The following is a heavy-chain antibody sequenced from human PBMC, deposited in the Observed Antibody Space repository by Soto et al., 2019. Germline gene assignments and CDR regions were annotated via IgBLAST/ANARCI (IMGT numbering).Heavy chain of an antibody. CDR2: INQSGRT. CDR1: GESLRDYW. CDR3: ARDFAAGAHFDY. Sequence: QMQLQQWGAGLVKPSETLSLTCAKYGESLRDYWWSWIRLSTGKGLEWIGEINQSGRTNYNPSLQSRVTISLYTSQNHFSLKLTSVTAAATAVYYCARDFAAGAHFDYWRQGTLLTVSS. D-gene: IGHD2-15*01. J-gene: IGHJ4*02. V-gene: IGHV4-34*01.